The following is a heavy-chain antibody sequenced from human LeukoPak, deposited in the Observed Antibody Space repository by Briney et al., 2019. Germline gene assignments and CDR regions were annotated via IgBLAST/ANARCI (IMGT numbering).Heavy chain of an antibody. CDR1: GDSVNTNY. CDR3: ASDPYYYGSGSYYKGDY. Sequence: SETLSLTCTVSGDSVNTNYWSWVRQSPGKGLEWIGHISYTADTNYNPSLESRVTISVDTSKNQFSLKLSSVTAADTAVYYCASDPYYYGSGSYYKGDYWGQGTLVTVSS. V-gene: IGHV4-59*02. D-gene: IGHD3-10*01. CDR2: ISYTADT. J-gene: IGHJ4*02.